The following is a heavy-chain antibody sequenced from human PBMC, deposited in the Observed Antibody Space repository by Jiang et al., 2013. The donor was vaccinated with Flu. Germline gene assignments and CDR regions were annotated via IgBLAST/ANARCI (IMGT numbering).Heavy chain of an antibody. Sequence: YWNDDKRYSPSLKSRLTITKDTSKNQVVLTMTNMDPVDTATYYCARISSGYYQYYFDYWGQGTLVTVSS. D-gene: IGHD3-22*01. CDR2: YWNDDK. CDR3: ARISSGYYQYYFDY. J-gene: IGHJ4*02. V-gene: IGHV2-5*01.